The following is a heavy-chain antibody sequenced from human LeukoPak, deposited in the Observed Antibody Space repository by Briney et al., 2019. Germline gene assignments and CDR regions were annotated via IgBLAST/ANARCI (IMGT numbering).Heavy chain of an antibody. J-gene: IGHJ6*02. CDR3: ARGGIVVVPAAIVGVDYYYGMDV. V-gene: IGHV1-69*13. CDR1: GGTFSSYA. Sequence: GASVKVSCKASGGTFSSYAISWVRQAPGQGLEWMGGIIPIFGTANYAQKFQGRVTITADESTSTAYMELSSLRSEDTAVYYCARGGIVVVPAAIVGVDYYYGMDVWGQGTTVTVSS. CDR2: IIPIFGTA. D-gene: IGHD2-2*02.